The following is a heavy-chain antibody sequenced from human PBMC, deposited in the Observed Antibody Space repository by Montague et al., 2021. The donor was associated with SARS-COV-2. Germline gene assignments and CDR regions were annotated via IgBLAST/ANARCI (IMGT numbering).Heavy chain of an antibody. Sequence: SLRLSFSASGFTFGSYSMNWVRQAPGKGLEWVSSISSSSSYIYYADSVKGRFTISRDNAKNSLYLQMNSLRAEDTAVYYCARSHELWFGENPQGPGAFDIWGQGTMVTVSS. D-gene: IGHD3-10*01. V-gene: IGHV3-21*01. CDR2: ISSSSSYI. CDR3: ARSHELWFGENPQGPGAFDI. CDR1: GFTFGSYS. J-gene: IGHJ3*02.